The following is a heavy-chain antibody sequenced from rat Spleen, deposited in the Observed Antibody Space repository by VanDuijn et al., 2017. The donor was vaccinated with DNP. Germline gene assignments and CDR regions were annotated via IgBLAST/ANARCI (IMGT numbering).Heavy chain of an antibody. CDR3: ANWEPGHFDY. V-gene: IGHV5S13*01. J-gene: IGHJ2*01. D-gene: IGHD5-1*01. CDR1: GFTFSNSD. Sequence: EVQLVEFGGGSVQPGRSLKLSCAASGFTFSNSDMAWVRQAPTKSLEWVASITNSGGNTYYRDSVKGRFTISRDNAKNTLYLQMNSLRSEDMATYECANWEPGHFDYWGQGGMVPVSS. CDR2: ITNSGGNT.